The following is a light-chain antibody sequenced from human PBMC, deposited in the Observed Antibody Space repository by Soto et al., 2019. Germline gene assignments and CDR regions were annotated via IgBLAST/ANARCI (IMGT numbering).Light chain of an antibody. J-gene: IGLJ2*01. V-gene: IGLV6-57*04. CDR2: EDN. Sequence: NFMLTQPQSVSESPGKTVTLSCTRSSGTIASFYVQWYQQRPGSAPTTVIFEDNRRPSGVPDRFSGSIDSSSNSASLTISGLQTEDEADYYCQSYDTTNHVVFGGGTQLTVL. CDR1: SGTIASFY. CDR3: QSYDTTNHVV.